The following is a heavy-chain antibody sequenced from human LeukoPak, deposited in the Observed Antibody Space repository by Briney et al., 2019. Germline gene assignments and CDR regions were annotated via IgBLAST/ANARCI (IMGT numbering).Heavy chain of an antibody. CDR1: GYTFTSYG. J-gene: IGHJ6*03. V-gene: IGHV1-18*01. CDR2: ISAYNGNT. CDR3: AREAGYSSGWGLYHYYYYMDV. D-gene: IGHD6-19*01. Sequence: ASVKVSCKASGYTFTSYGISWVRQAPGQGLEWMGWISAYNGNTNYAQKLQGRVTMTTDTSTSTAYMELRSLRSDDTAVYYCAREAGYSSGWGLYHYYYYMDVWGKGTTVTISS.